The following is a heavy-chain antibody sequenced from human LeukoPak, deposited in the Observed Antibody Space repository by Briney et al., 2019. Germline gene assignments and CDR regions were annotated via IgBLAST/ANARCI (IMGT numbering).Heavy chain of an antibody. V-gene: IGHV1-69*05. CDR1: GGTFSSYA. Sequence: SVKVSCKASGGTFSSYAISWVPQAPGQGLEWMGGIIPIFGTANYAQKFQGRVTITTDESTSTAYMELSSLRSEDTAVYYCARTYSSSWYDPGGWFDPWGQGTLVTVSS. CDR3: ARTYSSSWYDPGGWFDP. J-gene: IGHJ5*02. CDR2: IIPIFGTA. D-gene: IGHD6-13*01.